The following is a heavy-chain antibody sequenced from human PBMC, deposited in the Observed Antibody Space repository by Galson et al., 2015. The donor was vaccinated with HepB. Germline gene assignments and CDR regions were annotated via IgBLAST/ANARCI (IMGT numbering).Heavy chain of an antibody. V-gene: IGHV3-30-3*01. CDR2: ISYDGSNK. J-gene: IGHJ6*02. D-gene: IGHD5-18*01. Sequence: SLRLSCAASGFTFSSYAMHWVRQAPGKGLEWVAVISYDGSNKYYADSVKGRFTISRDNSKNTLYLQMNSLRAEDTAVYYCARVGRTAMVSYYGMDVWGQGTTVTVSS. CDR1: GFTFSSYA. CDR3: ARVGRTAMVSYYGMDV.